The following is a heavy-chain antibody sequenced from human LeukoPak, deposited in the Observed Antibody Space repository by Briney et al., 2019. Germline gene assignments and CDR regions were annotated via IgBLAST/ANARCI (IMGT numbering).Heavy chain of an antibody. CDR2: IYYSGST. D-gene: IGHD3-10*01. CDR1: GGSISSSSYY. CDR3: ARVASIMVRGVYGMDV. J-gene: IGHJ6*02. V-gene: IGHV4-39*07. Sequence: SETLSLTCTVSGGSISSSSYYWGWIRQPPGKGLEWIGSIYYSGSTYYDPSLKSRVTISVDKSKNQFSLKLSSVTAADTAVYHCARVASIMVRGVYGMDVWGQGTTVTVSS.